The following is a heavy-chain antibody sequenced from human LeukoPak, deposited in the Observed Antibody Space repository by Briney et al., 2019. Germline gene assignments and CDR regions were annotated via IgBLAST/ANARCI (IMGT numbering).Heavy chain of an antibody. CDR1: GFTFSSYW. D-gene: IGHD3-10*01. J-gene: IGHJ4*02. Sequence: PGGSLRLSCAASGFTFSSYWMHWVRQAPGKGLEWVAFIRYDGSNKYYADSVKGRFTISRDNSKNTLYLQMNSLRAEDTAVYYCASGGTSRGVRGVIGYWGQGTLVTVSS. CDR3: ASGGTSRGVRGVIGY. CDR2: IRYDGSNK. V-gene: IGHV3-30*02.